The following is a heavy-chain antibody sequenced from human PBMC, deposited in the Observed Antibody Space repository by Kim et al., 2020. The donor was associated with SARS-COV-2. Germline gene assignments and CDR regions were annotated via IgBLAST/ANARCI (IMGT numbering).Heavy chain of an antibody. D-gene: IGHD2-2*01. CDR2: ISSVGIYT. CDR1: AFSFSDYY. CDR3: ARGGYCSSTTCYAPHLSYYYGMDV. V-gene: IGHV3-11*05. Sequence: GGSLRLSCAASAFSFSDYYMSWIRQAPGKGLEWVSYISSVGIYTNYADSVKGRFTISRDNAKNSLYLQMNSLRAEDTAVYYCARGGYCSSTTCYAPHLSYYYGMDVWGQGTTVTVSS. J-gene: IGHJ6*02.